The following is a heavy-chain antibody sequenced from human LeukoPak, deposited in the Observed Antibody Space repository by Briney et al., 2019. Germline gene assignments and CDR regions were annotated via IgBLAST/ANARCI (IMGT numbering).Heavy chain of an antibody. CDR3: ATQLRYFDFVDY. CDR1: GGSISSSSYY. V-gene: IGHV4-39*01. CDR2: IYYSGST. Sequence: SETLSLTCTVSGGSISSSSYYWGWIRQPPGKGLEWIGSIYYSGSTYYNPSLKSRVTISVDTSKNQFSLKLSSVTAADTAVCYCATQLRYFDFVDYWGQGTLVTVSS. D-gene: IGHD3-9*01. J-gene: IGHJ4*02.